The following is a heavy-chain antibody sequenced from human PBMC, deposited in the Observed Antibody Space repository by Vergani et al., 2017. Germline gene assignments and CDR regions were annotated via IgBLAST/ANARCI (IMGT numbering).Heavy chain of an antibody. Sequence: QVQLQESGPGLVKPSETLSLTCSVSGYSISRGYYWGWIRQSPGKGLEWIGSIYHSGSAYYNPSLKSRVTISVDMSKNHFSLKLNSVTAADTALYYCARHVVHYTAGSFYVSWFDPWGQGTLVTVSS. CDR2: IYHSGSA. D-gene: IGHD3-10*01. CDR3: ARHVVHYTAGSFYVSWFDP. CDR1: GYSISRGYY. V-gene: IGHV4-38-2*02. J-gene: IGHJ5*02.